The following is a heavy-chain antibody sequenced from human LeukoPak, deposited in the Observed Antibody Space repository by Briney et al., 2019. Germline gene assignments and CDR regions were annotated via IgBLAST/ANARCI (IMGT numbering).Heavy chain of an antibody. Sequence: PGRSLRLSCAASGFTFSSYGMHWVRQAPGKGLEWVAVIWYDGSNKYYADSVKGRFTISRDNSKNTLYPQMNSLRAEDTAVYYCAKDQDMIVVSDAFDIWGQGTMVTVSS. V-gene: IGHV3-33*06. CDR2: IWYDGSNK. D-gene: IGHD3-22*01. J-gene: IGHJ3*02. CDR3: AKDQDMIVVSDAFDI. CDR1: GFTFSSYG.